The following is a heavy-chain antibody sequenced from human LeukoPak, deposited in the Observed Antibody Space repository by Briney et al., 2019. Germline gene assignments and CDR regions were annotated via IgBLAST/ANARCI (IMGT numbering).Heavy chain of an antibody. CDR3: TRGYSTRHFPFDS. V-gene: IGHV3-20*04. J-gene: IGHJ4*02. CDR2: VNSDGRSA. Sequence: GGSLRLSCAASGFNFDDYGMTWVRQIPGKGLEWVAGVNSDGRSAGYAASVRGRFTISRDNAKNSLYLEMGSLRLEDTAFYYCTRGYSTRHFPFDSWGQGTLVTVSS. CDR1: GFNFDDYG. D-gene: IGHD6-13*01.